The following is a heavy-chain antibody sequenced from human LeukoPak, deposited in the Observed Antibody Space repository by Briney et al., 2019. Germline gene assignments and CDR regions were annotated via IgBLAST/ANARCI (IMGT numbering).Heavy chain of an antibody. CDR1: GFTFDDYA. J-gene: IGHJ4*02. D-gene: IGHD1-26*01. V-gene: IGHV3-43D*03. CDR3: AKDGQGATNFNSHLDY. Sequence: GGSLRLSCAPSGFTFDDYAMHWVRQAPGKGLEWVSLISWDGGSTYYADSVKGRFTISRDNSKNSLYLQMNSLRAEDTALYYCAKDGQGATNFNSHLDYWGQGTLVTVSS. CDR2: ISWDGGST.